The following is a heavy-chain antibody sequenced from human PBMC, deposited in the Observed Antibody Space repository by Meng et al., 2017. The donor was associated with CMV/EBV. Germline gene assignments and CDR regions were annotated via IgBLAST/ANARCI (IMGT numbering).Heavy chain of an antibody. CDR1: GFSFSSYA. CDR3: ARGIVVPGRYYYYGMDV. D-gene: IGHD2-2*01. CDR2: IIPILGIA. J-gene: IGHJ6*02. V-gene: IGHV1-69*10. Sequence: SCAASGFSFSSYAISWVRQAPGHGLEWMGGIIPILGIANYAQKFQGRVTITADKSTSTAYMELSSLRSEDTAVYYCARGIVVPGRYYYYGMDVWGQGTTVTVSS.